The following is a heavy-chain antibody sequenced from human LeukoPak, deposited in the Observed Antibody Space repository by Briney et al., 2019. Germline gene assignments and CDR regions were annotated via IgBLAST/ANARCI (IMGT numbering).Heavy chain of an antibody. CDR2: IYPGDSDT. D-gene: IGHD3-10*01. Sequence: GESLKISCKGSGYTFSYYWIGWVRQMSGKALEWMGVIYPGDSDTRYSPSFQGQVTISADKYISTAYLQWSSLKASDTAIYYCVRQEQLSSGSRRVDYWGQGTLVTVSS. J-gene: IGHJ4*02. V-gene: IGHV5-51*01. CDR3: VRQEQLSSGSRRVDY. CDR1: GYTFSYYW.